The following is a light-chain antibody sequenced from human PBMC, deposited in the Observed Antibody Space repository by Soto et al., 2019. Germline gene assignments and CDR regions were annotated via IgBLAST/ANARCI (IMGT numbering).Light chain of an antibody. CDR2: GAS. J-gene: IGKJ5*01. CDR1: QTVSITY. CDR3: QQYGSSPLIS. Sequence: VLTQSPGTRSLSPVESATLSCMASQTVSITYLTWYQQKPGQAPRLLIFGASKRATGIPDRFSGSGSGRDFTLTISGLEPEDFAVYYCQQYGSSPLISFGQGTRLEIK. V-gene: IGKV3-20*01.